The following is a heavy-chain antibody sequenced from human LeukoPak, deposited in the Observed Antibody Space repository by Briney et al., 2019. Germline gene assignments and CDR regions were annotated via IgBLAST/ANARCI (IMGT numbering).Heavy chain of an antibody. CDR3: ARVVRYSSGPLTDLLPYYFDY. J-gene: IGHJ4*02. CDR2: FDPEDGET. CDR1: GNTLTELS. V-gene: IGHV1-24*01. D-gene: IGHD6-19*01. Sequence: GASVKVSCKGSGNTLTELSMHWVRQAPGKGLEWMGGFDPEDGETIYAQEFQGRVTITRDTSASAVYMELSSLRSDDMAVYYCARVVRYSSGPLTDLLPYYFDYWGQGTLVTVSS.